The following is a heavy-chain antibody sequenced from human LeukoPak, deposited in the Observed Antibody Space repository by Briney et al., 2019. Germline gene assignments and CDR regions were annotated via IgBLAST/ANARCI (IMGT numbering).Heavy chain of an antibody. Sequence: PGGSLRLSCAASGFSLGDYAMHWVRQAPGKGLEWVSGISWNSGRIAYAESVKGRFTVSRDNAKNSLYLEMNSLRAEDMALYYCARGFGMRVADTFDIWGQGTMVTVSS. CDR3: ARGFGMRVADTFDI. V-gene: IGHV3-9*03. J-gene: IGHJ3*02. CDR2: ISWNSGRI. D-gene: IGHD1-14*01. CDR1: GFSLGDYA.